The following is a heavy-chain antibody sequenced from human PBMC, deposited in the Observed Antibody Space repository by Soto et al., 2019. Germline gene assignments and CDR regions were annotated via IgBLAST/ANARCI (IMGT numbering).Heavy chain of an antibody. V-gene: IGHV4-34*01. CDR3: ARVGFWSGHPEKRVKNWFDP. D-gene: IGHD3-3*01. CDR2: INHSGST. J-gene: IGHJ5*02. Sequence: SETLSLTCAVYGGSFSGYYWSWIRQPPGKGLEWIGEINHSGSTNYNPSLKSRVTISVDTSKNQFSLKLSSVTAADTAVYYCARVGFWSGHPEKRVKNWFDPWGQGTLVTVSS. CDR1: GGSFSGYY.